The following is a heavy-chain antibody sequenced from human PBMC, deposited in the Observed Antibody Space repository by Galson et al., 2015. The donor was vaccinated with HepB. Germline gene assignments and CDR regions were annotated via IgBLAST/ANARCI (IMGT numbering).Heavy chain of an antibody. D-gene: IGHD2-2*02. V-gene: IGHV4-34*01. Sequence: LSLTCAVYGGSFSGYYWSWIRQPPGKGLEWIGEINHSGSTNYNPSLKSRVTISVDTSKNQFSLKLSSVTAADTAVYYCARGLYTDYWGQGTLVTVSS. CDR2: INHSGST. J-gene: IGHJ4*02. CDR3: ARGLYTDY. CDR1: GGSFSGYY.